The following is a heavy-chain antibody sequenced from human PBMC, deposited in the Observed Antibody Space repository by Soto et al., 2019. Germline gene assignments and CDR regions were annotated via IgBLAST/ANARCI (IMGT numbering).Heavy chain of an antibody. D-gene: IGHD1-26*01. J-gene: IGHJ6*02. Sequence: GASVKVSCKASGGTFSSYAISWVRQAPGQGLEWMGGIIPIFGTANYAQKFRGRVTITADESTSTAYMELSSLRSEDTAVYYCARGVIGAQESYYYYGMDVWGQGTTVTVS. CDR1: GGTFSSYA. CDR3: ARGVIGAQESYYYYGMDV. V-gene: IGHV1-69*13. CDR2: IIPIFGTA.